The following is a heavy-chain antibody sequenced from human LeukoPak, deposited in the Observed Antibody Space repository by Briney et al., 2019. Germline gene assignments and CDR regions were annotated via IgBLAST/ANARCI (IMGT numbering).Heavy chain of an antibody. Sequence: PGGSLRLSCAASGFTFSVYYMSWIRQATGEGLEWVLYISSSSSYTNYADSVKGRFTISRDNAKNSLYLQMNSLRAEDTAVYYCARGDCSSTSCYGYYYYYGMDVWGQGTTVTVSS. CDR2: ISSSSSYT. V-gene: IGHV3-11*06. J-gene: IGHJ6*02. CDR3: ARGDCSSTSCYGYYYYYGMDV. CDR1: GFTFSVYY. D-gene: IGHD2-2*01.